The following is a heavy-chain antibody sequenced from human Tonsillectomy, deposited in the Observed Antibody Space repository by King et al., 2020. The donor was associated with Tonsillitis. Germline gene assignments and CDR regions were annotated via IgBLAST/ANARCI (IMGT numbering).Heavy chain of an antibody. CDR1: GGSISSYY. CDR2: IYYSGST. J-gene: IGHJ4*02. CDR3: ARGDCTNGVCLLFDY. Sequence: QLQESGPGLVKPSETLSLTCTVSGGSISSYYWSWIRQPPGKGLEWIAYIYYSGSTNYNPSLKSRVTISVDTSKNQFSLKLRSVTAADTAVYYCARGDCTNGVCLLFDYWGQGTLVTVSS. V-gene: IGHV4-59*01. D-gene: IGHD2-8*01.